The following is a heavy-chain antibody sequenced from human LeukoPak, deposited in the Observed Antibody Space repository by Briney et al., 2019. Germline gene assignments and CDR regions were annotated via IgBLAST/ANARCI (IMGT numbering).Heavy chain of an antibody. Sequence: SETLSLTCAVYGGSFSGYYWSWIRQPPGKGLEWIGEINHSGSTNYNPSLKSRVTISVDTSKNQFSLKLSSVTAAGTAVYYCARSGNYDFWSGRLYYYMDVWGKGTTVTVSS. D-gene: IGHD3-3*01. CDR2: INHSGST. J-gene: IGHJ6*03. CDR1: GGSFSGYY. CDR3: ARSGNYDFWSGRLYYYMDV. V-gene: IGHV4-34*01.